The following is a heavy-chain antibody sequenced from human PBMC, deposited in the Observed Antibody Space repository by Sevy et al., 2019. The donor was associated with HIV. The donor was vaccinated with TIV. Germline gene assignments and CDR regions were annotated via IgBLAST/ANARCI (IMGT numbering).Heavy chain of an antibody. Sequence: SSVKVSCKASGYTFTSYRIYWVRQAPGQGLEWMGWVSAHNGDTNYVQKVQGRVAMTTDTSTSTAYRELRSLTSDDTAVYYCARAYCSGGSCYSLAYWGQGSLVTVSS. CDR3: ARAYCSGGSCYSLAY. J-gene: IGHJ4*02. CDR1: GYTFTSYR. D-gene: IGHD2-15*01. CDR2: VSAHNGDT. V-gene: IGHV1-18*01.